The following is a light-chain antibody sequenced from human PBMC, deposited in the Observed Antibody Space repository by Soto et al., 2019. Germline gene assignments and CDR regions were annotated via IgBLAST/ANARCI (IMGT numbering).Light chain of an antibody. V-gene: IGKV1-33*01. CDR2: DAS. CDR1: RYITNS. Sequence: DIQMTQSPSSLSAAVGDRVTITCQASRYITNSLHWFQQKPGKAPKLLIYDASILQAGVPSRFCGSGSGIDFTFTISGLQPEDIATYYCQQYDNLPLTFGGGTKVEIK. J-gene: IGKJ4*01. CDR3: QQYDNLPLT.